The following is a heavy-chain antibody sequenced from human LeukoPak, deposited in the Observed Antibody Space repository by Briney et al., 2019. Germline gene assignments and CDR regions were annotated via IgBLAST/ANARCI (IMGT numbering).Heavy chain of an antibody. CDR2: INHSGST. Sequence: PSETLSLTCAVYGGSFSGSYWSWIRQPPGKGLEWVGEINHSGSTNYNPSLKSRVTISVDTSKNQFSLKLSSVTAADTAVYYCARGKAAYCGGDCYSSPGAFDIWGQGTMVTVSS. CDR1: GGSFSGSY. CDR3: ARGKAAYCGGDCYSSPGAFDI. D-gene: IGHD2-21*02. V-gene: IGHV4-34*01. J-gene: IGHJ3*02.